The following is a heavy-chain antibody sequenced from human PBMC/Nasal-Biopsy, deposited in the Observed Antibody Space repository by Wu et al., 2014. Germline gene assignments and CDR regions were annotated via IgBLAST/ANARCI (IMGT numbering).Heavy chain of an antibody. CDR2: TYYRSKWHH. V-gene: IGHV6-1*01. J-gene: IGHJ4*02. CDR1: GDSVSSDRVS. Sequence: AISGDSVSSDRVSWNWIRQSPSRGLEWLGRTYYRSKWHHEYAVSVESRITINAETSKNQVSLHLNSVTPDDTAVYYCARVQQRGTYYFDYWGQGTLVTVSP. CDR3: ARVQQRGTYYFDY. D-gene: IGHD6-13*01.